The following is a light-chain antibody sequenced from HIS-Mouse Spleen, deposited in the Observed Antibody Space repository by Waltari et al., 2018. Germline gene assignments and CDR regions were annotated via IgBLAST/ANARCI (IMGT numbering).Light chain of an antibody. J-gene: IGLJ2*01. Sequence: QSALTQPASVSGSPGQSITISCTGTSSEVGCYDYVPWYQQHPGKAPKLMLYDVSNRPSGVSNRFSGSKSGNTASLTISGLQAEDEADYYCSSYTSSSFNVVFGGGTKLTVL. V-gene: IGLV2-14*03. CDR1: SSEVGCYDY. CDR3: SSYTSSSFNVV. CDR2: DVS.